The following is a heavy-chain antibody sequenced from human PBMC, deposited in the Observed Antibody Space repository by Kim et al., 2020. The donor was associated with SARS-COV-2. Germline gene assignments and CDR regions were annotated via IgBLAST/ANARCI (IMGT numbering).Heavy chain of an antibody. Sequence: ASVKVSCKASGYTFTSYAMHWVRQAPGQRLEWMGWINAGNGNTKYSQKFQGRVTITRDTSASTAYMELSSLRSEDTAVYYCAREYYGSGSLVWFDPWGQGTLVTVSS. D-gene: IGHD3-10*01. J-gene: IGHJ5*02. CDR1: GYTFTSYA. CDR3: AREYYGSGSLVWFDP. CDR2: INAGNGNT. V-gene: IGHV1-3*01.